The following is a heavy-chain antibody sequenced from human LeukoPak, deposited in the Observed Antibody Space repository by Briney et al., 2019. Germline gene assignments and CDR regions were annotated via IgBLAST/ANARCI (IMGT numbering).Heavy chain of an antibody. D-gene: IGHD6-13*01. Sequence: SETLSLTCAVYGGSFSGYHWSWIRQPPGKGLEWIGEINHSGSTNYNPSLKSRVTISVDTSKNQFSLKLSSVTAADTAVYYCARGGLAAAGKTNNWFDPWGQGTLVTVSS. J-gene: IGHJ5*02. CDR1: GGSFSGYH. CDR2: INHSGST. CDR3: ARGGLAAAGKTNNWFDP. V-gene: IGHV4-34*01.